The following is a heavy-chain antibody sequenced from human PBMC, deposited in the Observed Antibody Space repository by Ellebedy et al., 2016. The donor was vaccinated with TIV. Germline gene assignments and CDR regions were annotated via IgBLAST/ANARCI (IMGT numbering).Heavy chain of an antibody. Sequence: GGSLRLSXAASGFTFSSYGMHWVRQAPGKGLEWVAVIWYDGSNKYYADSVKGRFTISRDNSKNTLYLQMNSLRAEDTAVYYCAREEVGGYFDYWGQGTLVTVSS. D-gene: IGHD1-26*01. CDR2: IWYDGSNK. CDR3: AREEVGGYFDY. V-gene: IGHV3-33*01. CDR1: GFTFSSYG. J-gene: IGHJ4*02.